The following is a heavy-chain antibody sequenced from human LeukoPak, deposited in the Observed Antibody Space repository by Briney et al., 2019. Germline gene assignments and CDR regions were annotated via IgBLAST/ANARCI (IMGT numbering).Heavy chain of an antibody. CDR3: ARYGNGAWLAHYSFDI. CDR2: INQDGREK. D-gene: IGHD6-19*01. CDR1: GFALSNYW. J-gene: IGHJ3*02. Sequence: GGSLRLSCAASGFALSNYWMSWVRQAPGKGLEWVANINQDGREKYFVDSVKGRFAISRDNAMNSLYLQMNSLRAEDTAVYYCARYGNGAWLAHYSFDIWGQGTMVTVSS. V-gene: IGHV3-7*01.